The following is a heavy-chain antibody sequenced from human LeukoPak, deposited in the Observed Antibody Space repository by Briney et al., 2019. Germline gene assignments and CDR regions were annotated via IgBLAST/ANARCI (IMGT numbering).Heavy chain of an antibody. J-gene: IGHJ6*02. Sequence: GGSLRLSCAASGFTFSDYGMDWVRQAPGKGLEWVAVIYYDGNNKYYADSVKGRFTISRDNPKNTLYLHMNSLRAEDTAVYYCARWGSGTYNAYDHYGMDVWGQGTTVTVSS. D-gene: IGHD3-10*01. CDR1: GFTFSDYG. CDR2: IYYDGNNK. V-gene: IGHV3-33*01. CDR3: ARWGSGTYNAYDHYGMDV.